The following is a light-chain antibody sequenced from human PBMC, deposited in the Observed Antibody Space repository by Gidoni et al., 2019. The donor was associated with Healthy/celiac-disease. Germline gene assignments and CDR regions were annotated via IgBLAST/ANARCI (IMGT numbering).Light chain of an antibody. CDR1: KLGDKY. J-gene: IGLJ2*01. V-gene: IGLV3-1*01. CDR2: QDS. Sequence: SYELTQLPSVSLSPGQTASITCSGDKLGDKYACWYQQKPGQSPVLVIYQDSKRPSGIPERFSGSNSGNTATLTISGTQAMDEADYYCQAWDSSTVVFGGGTKLTVL. CDR3: QAWDSSTVV.